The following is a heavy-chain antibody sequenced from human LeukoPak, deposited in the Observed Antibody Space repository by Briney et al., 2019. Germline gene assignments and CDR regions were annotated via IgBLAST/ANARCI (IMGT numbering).Heavy chain of an antibody. V-gene: IGHV1-46*01. CDR3: ARDQAVAGNDAFDI. D-gene: IGHD6-19*01. CDR2: INPSGGST. Sequence: ASVKVSCKASGYTSTSYYMHWVRQAPGQGLEWMGIINPSGGSTRYAQKFQGRATMTRDTSTSTVYMELSSLRSEDTAVYYTARDQAVAGNDAFDIWGQGTMVSVSS. J-gene: IGHJ3*02. CDR1: GYTSTSYY.